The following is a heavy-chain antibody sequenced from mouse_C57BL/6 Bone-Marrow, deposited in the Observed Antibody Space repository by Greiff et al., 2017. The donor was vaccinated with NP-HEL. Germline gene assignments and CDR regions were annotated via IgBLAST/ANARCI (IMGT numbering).Heavy chain of an antibody. CDR1: YTFS. V-gene: IGHV1-87*01. J-gene: IGHJ1*03. D-gene: IGHD2-5*01. CDR3: AEYSAVYYCAWGRYSNPWYFEG. CDR2: GQGLDWIG. Sequence: QVQLQQSGPELARPWASVKISCQAFYTFSRRVHFAIRDPNSWMQWVKQRPGQGLDWIGAIYPGNGVTSYNPMFKGTPTLTADTSSSTAYMKLSSLTAEYSAVYYCAWGRYSNPWYFEGWGTGTTVTVSS.